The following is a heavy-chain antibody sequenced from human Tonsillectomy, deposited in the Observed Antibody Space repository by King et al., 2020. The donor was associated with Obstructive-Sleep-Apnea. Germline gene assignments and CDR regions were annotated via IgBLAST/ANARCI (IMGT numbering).Heavy chain of an antibody. CDR2: IYFSGST. CDR1: GGSISSGGYY. V-gene: IGHV4-31*03. D-gene: IGHD1-26*01. J-gene: IGHJ4*02. Sequence: QLQESGPGLVKPSQTLSLTCTFSGGSISSGGYYWSWIPQPPGKGLGGIWYIYFSGSTYYNPSLKSRVTISVDTSKNQFSLKLSSVTAADTAVYYCARAGSWETVPDFDYWGQGTLVTVSS. CDR3: ARAGSWETVPDFDY.